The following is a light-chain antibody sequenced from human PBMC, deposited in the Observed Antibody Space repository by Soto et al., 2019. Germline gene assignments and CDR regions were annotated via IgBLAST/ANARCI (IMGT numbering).Light chain of an antibody. Sequence: QSALTQPASVSGSPGQSITISCTGTSSDVGGHNSVAWYQHNPGKAPKLMIHDVSNRPSGVSSRFSGSKSGNTASLSISWLQAEDEADYYCSSYTSSSTLVFGTGTKLTVL. CDR1: SSDVGGHNS. CDR3: SSYTSSSTLV. J-gene: IGLJ1*01. V-gene: IGLV2-14*01. CDR2: DVS.